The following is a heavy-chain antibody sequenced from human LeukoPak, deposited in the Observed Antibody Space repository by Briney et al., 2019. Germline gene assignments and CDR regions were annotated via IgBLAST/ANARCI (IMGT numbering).Heavy chain of an antibody. V-gene: IGHV4-59*01. D-gene: IGHD2-15*01. CDR1: GVSISNYY. Sequence: SETLSLTCTVSGVSISNYYWSWIRQPPGKGLEWIGYIYYSGSTNYNPSLKSRVTISVDTSKNQFSLKLSSVTAADTAVYYCARGGSNFDYWGQGTLVTVSS. CDR2: IYYSGST. J-gene: IGHJ4*02. CDR3: ARGGSNFDY.